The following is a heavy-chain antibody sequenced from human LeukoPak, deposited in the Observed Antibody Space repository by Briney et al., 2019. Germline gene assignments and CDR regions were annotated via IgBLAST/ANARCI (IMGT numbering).Heavy chain of an antibody. Sequence: SETLSLTCNVSGGSINSYYWSWIRQPAGKGLEWIGRVYPSGSSNYSPSLKSRVTMSVDTSKNQFSLRLSSVTAADTAVYYCARARQRYYDSSGYYPFDYWGQGTLVTVSS. V-gene: IGHV4-4*07. J-gene: IGHJ4*02. CDR1: GGSINSYY. CDR2: VYPSGSS. D-gene: IGHD3-22*01. CDR3: ARARQRYYDSSGYYPFDY.